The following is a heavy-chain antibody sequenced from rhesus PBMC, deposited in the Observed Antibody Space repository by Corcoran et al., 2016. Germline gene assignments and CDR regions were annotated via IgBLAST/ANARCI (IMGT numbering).Heavy chain of an antibody. Sequence: EVQLVQSGAEVKKPGASVKISCKASGYTLTDYYLHWVRQAPGKGLEWLGRVDPEDGDAIHARKFQDRVTITADTSTDTSKNQFSLKLSSVTAADTAVYYCANSNYGVDYWGQGVLVTVSS. CDR3: ANSNYGVDY. CDR2: VDPEDGDA. J-gene: IGHJ4*01. CDR1: GYTLTDYY. V-gene: IGHV1-111*02. D-gene: IGHD4-23*01.